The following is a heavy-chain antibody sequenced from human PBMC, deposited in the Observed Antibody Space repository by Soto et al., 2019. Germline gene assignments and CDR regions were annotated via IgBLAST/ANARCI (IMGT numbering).Heavy chain of an antibody. J-gene: IGHJ5*02. CDR1: GGTFSSYA. V-gene: IGHV1-69*13. CDR3: ARDREFGYYDSSGYYWFDP. Sequence: ASVKVSCKASGGTFSSYAISWVRQAPGQGLEWMGGIIPIFGTANYAQKFQGRVTITADESTSTAYMELSSLRSEDTAVYYCARDREFGYYDSSGYYWFDPWGQGTLVTVSS. CDR2: IIPIFGTA. D-gene: IGHD3-22*01.